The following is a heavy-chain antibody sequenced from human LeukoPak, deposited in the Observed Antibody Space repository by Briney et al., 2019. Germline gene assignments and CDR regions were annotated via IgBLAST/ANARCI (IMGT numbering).Heavy chain of an antibody. Sequence: ASVKVSSKASGYTFTSYAMNWVRQAPGQGLEWMGWINTNTGNPTYAQGFTGRFVFSLDTSVSTAYLQISSLKAEDTAVYYCFQFYNWFDPWGQGTLVTVSS. J-gene: IGHJ5*02. CDR2: INTNTGNP. D-gene: IGHD3-3*01. V-gene: IGHV7-4-1*02. CDR1: GYTFTSYA. CDR3: FQFYNWFDP.